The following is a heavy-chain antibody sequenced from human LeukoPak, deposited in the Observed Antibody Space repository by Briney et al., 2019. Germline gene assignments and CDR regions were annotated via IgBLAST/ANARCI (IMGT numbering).Heavy chain of an antibody. D-gene: IGHD2-2*02. J-gene: IGHJ4*02. V-gene: IGHV1-24*01. CDR2: FDPEDGET. CDR3: ARDLDCSGTSCYTFLDY. Sequence: ASVKVSCKVSGYTLTELSMHWVRQAPGKGLEWMGGFDPEDGETIYAQKFQGRVTMTEDTSTDTAYMELSRLRSDDTAVYYCARDLDCSGTSCYTFLDYWGQGTLVTVSS. CDR1: GYTLTELS.